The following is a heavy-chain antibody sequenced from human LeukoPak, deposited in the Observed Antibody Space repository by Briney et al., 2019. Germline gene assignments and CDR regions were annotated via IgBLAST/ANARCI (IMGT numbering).Heavy chain of an antibody. Sequence: GGSLRLSYAVSGFTFNSYWMTWVRQAPGKGLEWVANIKHDGSAKYYVDSVEGRFTFSRDNTQNSLYLQMDSLRVEDTAVYYCARDRGPITCEYWGQGTLVTVSS. J-gene: IGHJ4*02. V-gene: IGHV3-7*04. CDR2: IKHDGSAK. CDR3: ARDRGPITCEY. CDR1: GFTFNSYW.